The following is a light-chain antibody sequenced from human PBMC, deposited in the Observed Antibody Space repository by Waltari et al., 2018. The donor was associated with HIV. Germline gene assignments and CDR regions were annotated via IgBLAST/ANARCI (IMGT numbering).Light chain of an antibody. CDR3: QQYDDWPPIT. Sequence: EVVMTQSPAALSVSPGERATLSCRASQSVSTNLAWYQQKSGQGPRLLISGASTRATGIPARFSGSGSGTEFTLTISSLQSEDFAVYFCQQYDDWPPITFGQGTRLEIK. J-gene: IGKJ5*01. CDR1: QSVSTN. CDR2: GAS. V-gene: IGKV3-15*01.